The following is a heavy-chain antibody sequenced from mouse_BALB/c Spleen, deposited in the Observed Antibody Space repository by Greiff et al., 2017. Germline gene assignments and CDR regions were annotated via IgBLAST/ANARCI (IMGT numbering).Heavy chain of an antibody. CDR2: ISYSGST. D-gene: IGHD2-1*01. CDR3: ASLIYYGNYWYFDV. Sequence: EVQLQESGPGLVKPSQSLSLTCTVTGYSITSDYAWNWIRQFPGNKLEWMGYISYSGSTSYNPSLKSRISITRDTSKNQFFLQLNSVTTEDTATYYCASLIYYGNYWYFDVWGAGTTVTVSS. J-gene: IGHJ1*01. CDR1: GYSITSDYA. V-gene: IGHV3-2*02.